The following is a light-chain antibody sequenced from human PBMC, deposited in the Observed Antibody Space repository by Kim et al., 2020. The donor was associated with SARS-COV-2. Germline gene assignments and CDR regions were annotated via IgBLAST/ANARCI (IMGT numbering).Light chain of an antibody. J-gene: IGKJ1*01. CDR2: KAS. V-gene: IGKV1-5*03. CDR1: QSISSW. CDR3: QQYNTWWT. Sequence: SASVGDRVTIPCRASQSISSWLAWYQQKPGKAPKLLIYKASSLESGLPSRFSGSGSGTEFTLTISSLQPDDFATYYCQQYNTWWTFGQGTKVEIK.